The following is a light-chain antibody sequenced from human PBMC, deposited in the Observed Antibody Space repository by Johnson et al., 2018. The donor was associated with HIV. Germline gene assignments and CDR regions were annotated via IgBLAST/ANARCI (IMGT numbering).Light chain of an antibody. CDR3: GTWDSSLSSGV. CDR2: EDT. CDR1: SSNIGDNY. V-gene: IGLV1-51*02. J-gene: IGLJ1*01. Sequence: QSVLTQPPSVSAAPGQKVSISCSGSSSNIGDNYVSWYQQVPGTAPKLLIYEDTKRPSGIPDRFSGSKSGTSATLGITGLQTGDEADYYCGTWDSSLSSGVFGTGTKVTV.